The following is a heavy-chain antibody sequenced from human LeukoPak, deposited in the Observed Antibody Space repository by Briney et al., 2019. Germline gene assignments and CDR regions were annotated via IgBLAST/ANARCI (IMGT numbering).Heavy chain of an antibody. D-gene: IGHD4-17*01. CDR1: GGSFSGYY. CDR2: IHHSGST. V-gene: IGHV4-34*01. J-gene: IGHJ3*02. Sequence: PSETLSLTCAVYGGSFSGYYWSWIRQPPGKGLEWIGEIHHSGSTNYNPSLKSRVTISVDTSKNQFSLKLSSVTAADTAVYYCAREDYGDPDAFDIWGQGTMVTVSS. CDR3: AREDYGDPDAFDI.